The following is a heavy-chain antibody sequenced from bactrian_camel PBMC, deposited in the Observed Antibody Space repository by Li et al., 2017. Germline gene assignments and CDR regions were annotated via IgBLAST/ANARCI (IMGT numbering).Heavy chain of an antibody. Sequence: GSLSLSCVASGYTYSSNCMGWFRQAPGNEREGVAAIYPGGGGPYYADSVKGRFTISLDNAKNTVYLQMNSLKPEDTAMYYCAAGYSAGCFGGSGSEEGYEYNYWGQGTQVTVS. CDR1: GYTYSSNC. D-gene: IGHD3*01. V-gene: IGHV3S25*01. CDR2: IYPGGGGP. CDR3: AAGYSAGCFGGSGSEEGYEYNY. J-gene: IGHJ4*01.